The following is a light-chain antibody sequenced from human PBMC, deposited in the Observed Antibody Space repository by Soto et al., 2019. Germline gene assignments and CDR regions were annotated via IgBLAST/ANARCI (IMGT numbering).Light chain of an antibody. V-gene: IGKV3-20*01. CDR1: QTVSSY. Sequence: ENVLTQSPGTLSLSPGERATLSCRASQTVSSYLTWYQQRPGQAPRLLISGASRRATGIPDRFSGSGSGTDFTLTISRLEHEDFALYYCQQYGTSPITFGQGTRLEIK. CDR3: QQYGTSPIT. J-gene: IGKJ5*01. CDR2: GAS.